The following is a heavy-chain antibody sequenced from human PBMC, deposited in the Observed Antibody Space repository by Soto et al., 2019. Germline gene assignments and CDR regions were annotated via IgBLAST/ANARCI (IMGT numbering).Heavy chain of an antibody. CDR3: ARDPPGAGPDFDF. V-gene: IGHV4-59*12. Sequence: PSETLSLTCTVSGGSISSYYWSWIRQPPGKGLEWIGYIYYSGSANYNPSLKSRVTISVDTSKNQFSLKLTSVTAADTAVYYCARDPPGAGPDFDFWGQGTLVTVSS. D-gene: IGHD1-26*01. J-gene: IGHJ4*02. CDR2: IYYSGSA. CDR1: GGSISSYY.